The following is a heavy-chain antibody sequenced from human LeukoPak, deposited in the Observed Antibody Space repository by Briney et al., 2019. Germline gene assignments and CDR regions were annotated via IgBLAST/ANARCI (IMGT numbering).Heavy chain of an antibody. CDR2: INSDGSST. V-gene: IGHV3-74*01. Sequence: GGSLRLSCAASGFTFSSYWMHWVRQAPGKGLVWVSRINSDGSSTNYADSVKGRFTISRDNAKNTLYLQMNGLRAEDTAMYYCARAVYYSNYLGYWGQGTLVTVSS. CDR3: ARAVYYSNYLGY. CDR1: GFTFSSYW. J-gene: IGHJ4*01. D-gene: IGHD3-10*01.